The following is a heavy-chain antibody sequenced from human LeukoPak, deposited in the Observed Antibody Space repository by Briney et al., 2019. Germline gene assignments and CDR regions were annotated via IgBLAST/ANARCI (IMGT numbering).Heavy chain of an antibody. V-gene: IGHV1-8*03. CDR1: GYTFTSYD. CDR3: ARGQKMVRGVTDY. J-gene: IGHJ4*02. D-gene: IGHD3-10*01. CDR2: MNPNSANT. Sequence: ASVKVSCKASGYTFTSYDITWVRQATGQGLEWMGRMNPNSANTGYAQKFQGRVTITRNTSISTAYIELSSLRSEDTAVYYCARGQKMVRGVTDYWGQGTLVTVSS.